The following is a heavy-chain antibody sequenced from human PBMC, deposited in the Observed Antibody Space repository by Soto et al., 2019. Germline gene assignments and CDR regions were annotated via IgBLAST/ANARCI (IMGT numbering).Heavy chain of an antibody. D-gene: IGHD3-3*01. Sequence: QVQLVQSGAEVQKPGSSVKVSCKASGGSFGKSAINWVRQTPGQGLEWLGGLIPVYRTLNYAQKFQGRVTITADESTGTAYMTLSSLASDDTAVYYCATGVIWIGYFTVDSWGQGTRVTVSS. V-gene: IGHV1-69*01. CDR2: LIPVYRTL. J-gene: IGHJ4*02. CDR3: ATGVIWIGYFTVDS. CDR1: GGSFGKSA.